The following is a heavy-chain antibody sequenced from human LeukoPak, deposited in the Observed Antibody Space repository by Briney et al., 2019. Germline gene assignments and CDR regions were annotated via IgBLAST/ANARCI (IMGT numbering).Heavy chain of an antibody. CDR2: FGPEDGET. D-gene: IGHD3-3*01. CDR3: ATAPVGGGWFDP. Sequence: ASVKVSCKVSGYTLTELSMHWVRQAPGKGLEWMGGFGPEDGETIYAQKFQGRVTMTEDTSTDTAYMELSSLRSEDTAVYYCATAPVGGGWFDPWGQGTLVTVSS. J-gene: IGHJ5*02. V-gene: IGHV1-24*01. CDR1: GYTLTELS.